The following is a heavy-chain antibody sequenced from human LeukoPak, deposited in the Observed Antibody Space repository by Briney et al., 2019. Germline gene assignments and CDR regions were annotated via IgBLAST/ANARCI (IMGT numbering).Heavy chain of an antibody. Sequence: GGSLRLSCAASGFTFSSYSMNWVRQAPGKGLEWVSYISSRSSTIYYADSVKGRFTISRDNAKNSLYLQMNSLRDEDTAVYYCARTAAGYYGLDVWGQGTTVTVYS. CDR2: ISSRSSTI. V-gene: IGHV3-48*02. J-gene: IGHJ6*02. CDR1: GFTFSSYS. CDR3: ARTAAGYYGLDV. D-gene: IGHD2-15*01.